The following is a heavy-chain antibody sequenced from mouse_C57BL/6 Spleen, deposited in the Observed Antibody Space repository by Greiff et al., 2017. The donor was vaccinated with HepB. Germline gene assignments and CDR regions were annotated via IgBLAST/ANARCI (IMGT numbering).Heavy chain of an antibody. Sequence: QVQLKQPGAELVKPGASVKLSCKASGYTFTSYWMHWVKQRPGQGLEWIGMIHPNSGSTNYNEKFKSKATLTVDKSSSTAYMQLSSLTSEDSAVYYCARVYGSSFYAMDYWGQGTSVTVSS. CDR2: IHPNSGST. D-gene: IGHD1-1*01. CDR1: GYTFTSYW. CDR3: ARVYGSSFYAMDY. J-gene: IGHJ4*01. V-gene: IGHV1-64*01.